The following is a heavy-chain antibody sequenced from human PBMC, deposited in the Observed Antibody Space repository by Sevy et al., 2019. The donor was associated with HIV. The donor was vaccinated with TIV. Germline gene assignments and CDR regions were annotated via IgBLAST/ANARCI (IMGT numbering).Heavy chain of an antibody. D-gene: IGHD1-26*01. J-gene: IGHJ4*02. CDR3: ERKYSGSYYPFDY. V-gene: IGHV3-21*01. CDR2: ISSSSSYI. CDR1: GFTFSSYS. Sequence: GGSLRLSCAASGFTFSSYSMNWVRQAPGKGLEWVSSISSSSSYIYYADSVKGRFTISRDNAKNSLYLQMNSLRADDTAVYYCERKYSGSYYPFDYWGQGTLVTVSS.